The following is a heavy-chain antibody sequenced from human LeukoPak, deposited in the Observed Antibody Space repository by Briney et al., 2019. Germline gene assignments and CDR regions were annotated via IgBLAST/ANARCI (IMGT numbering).Heavy chain of an antibody. CDR1: GGSISSGGYY. Sequence: PSQTLSLTCTVSGGSISSGGYYWSWIRQHPGKGLEWIGYIYYSGSTYYNPSLKSQVTISVDTSKNQFSLKLSSVTAADTAVYYCARRRMTLTRYYYGMDVWGQGTTVTVSS. V-gene: IGHV4-31*01. J-gene: IGHJ6*02. D-gene: IGHD3-10*01. CDR3: ARRRMTLTRYYYGMDV. CDR2: IYYSGST.